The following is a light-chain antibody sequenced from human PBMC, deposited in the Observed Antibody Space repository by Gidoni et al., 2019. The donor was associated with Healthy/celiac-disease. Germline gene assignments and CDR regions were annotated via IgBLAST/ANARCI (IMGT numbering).Light chain of an antibody. CDR3: QQYNSYSR. V-gene: IGKV1-5*03. Sequence: DIQMTQSPSTLSASVGDRVTITCRASQSISSWLAWYQQKPGKAPKLLIYKASSLESGVPSRFSGSGSGTEFTLPISSLQPDDFATYYGQQYNSYSRFGQGTKVEIK. J-gene: IGKJ1*01. CDR2: KAS. CDR1: QSISSW.